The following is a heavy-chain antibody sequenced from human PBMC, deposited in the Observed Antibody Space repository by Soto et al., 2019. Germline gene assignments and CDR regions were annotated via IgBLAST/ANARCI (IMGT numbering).Heavy chain of an antibody. Sequence: SETLSLTCAVYGGSFSGYYWSWIRQPPGKGLEWIGEINHSGSTNYNPSLKSRVTISVDTSKNQFSLKLSSVTAADTAVYYCARGRLDSLQFNYGMDVWGQGTTVTV. J-gene: IGHJ6*02. CDR1: GGSFSGYY. CDR2: INHSGST. CDR3: ARGRLDSLQFNYGMDV. V-gene: IGHV4-34*01. D-gene: IGHD4-4*01.